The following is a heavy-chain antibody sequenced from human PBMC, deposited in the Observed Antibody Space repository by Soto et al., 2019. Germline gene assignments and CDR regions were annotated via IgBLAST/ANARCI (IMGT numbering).Heavy chain of an antibody. CDR3: AKDSITGYCSSTSCSAFDY. CDR1: GFTFSSYA. D-gene: IGHD2-2*01. Sequence: PGGSLRLSCAASGFTFSSYAMSWVRQAPGKGLEWVSAISGSGGSTYYADSVKGRFTISRDNSKNTLYLQMNSLRAEDTAVYYCAKDSITGYCSSTSCSAFDYWGQGTLVT. J-gene: IGHJ4*02. V-gene: IGHV3-23*01. CDR2: ISGSGGST.